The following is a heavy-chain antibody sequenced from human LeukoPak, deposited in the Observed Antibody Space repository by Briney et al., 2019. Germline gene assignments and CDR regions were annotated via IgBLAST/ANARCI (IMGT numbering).Heavy chain of an antibody. CDR1: GFTFSSYA. J-gene: IGHJ6*03. V-gene: IGHV3-30-3*01. CDR2: ISYDGSNK. CDR3: ARDQAGALLEWLPSGYYYMDV. D-gene: IGHD3-3*01. Sequence: GRSLRLSCAASGFTFSSYAMHWVRQAPGKGLEWVAVISYDGSNKYYADSVKGRFTISRDNSKNTLYLQMNSLRAEDTAVYYCARDQAGALLEWLPSGYYYMDVWGKGTTVTVSS.